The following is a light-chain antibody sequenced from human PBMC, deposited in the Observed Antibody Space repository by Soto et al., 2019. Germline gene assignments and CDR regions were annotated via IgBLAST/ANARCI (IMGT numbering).Light chain of an antibody. CDR2: EGS. J-gene: IGLJ1*01. Sequence: QSALTQPASVSGSPGQSVTISCTGTSSDVGGYNLVSWYQQLPGKAPKLMIFEGSNRPSGVSDRFSGSKSGNTASLTISGLQAEDEADYYCCSYAGKTTLYVFGTGTKVTVL. CDR1: SSDVGGYNL. CDR3: CSYAGKTTLYV. V-gene: IGLV2-23*01.